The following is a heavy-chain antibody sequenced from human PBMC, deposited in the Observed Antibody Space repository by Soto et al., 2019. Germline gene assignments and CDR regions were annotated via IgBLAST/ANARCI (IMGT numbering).Heavy chain of an antibody. J-gene: IGHJ6*02. CDR2: IYYSGST. CDR3: ARAGEDNWNYDYYGMDV. V-gene: IGHV4-59*01. Sequence: SETLSLTCTVSGGSISSYYWSWIRQPPGKGLEWIGYIYYSGSTNYNPSPKSRVTISVDTSKNQFSLKLSSVTAADTAVYYCARAGEDNWNYDYYGMDVWGQGTTVTVSS. D-gene: IGHD1-20*01. CDR1: GGSISSYY.